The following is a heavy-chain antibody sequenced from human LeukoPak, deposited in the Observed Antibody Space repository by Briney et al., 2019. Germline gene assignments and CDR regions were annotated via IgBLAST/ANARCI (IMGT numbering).Heavy chain of an antibody. D-gene: IGHD2-2*02. CDR3: ARGFVVVPAAIAN. V-gene: IGHV4-30-4*01. CDR1: GGSISSGDYY. J-gene: IGHJ4*02. Sequence: SETLSLTCTVSGGSISSGDYYWSWIRQPPGKGLEWIGYIYYSGSTYYNPSLKSRVTISVDTSKNQFSLKLSPVTAADTAVYYCARGFVVVPAAIANWGQGTLVTVSS. CDR2: IYYSGST.